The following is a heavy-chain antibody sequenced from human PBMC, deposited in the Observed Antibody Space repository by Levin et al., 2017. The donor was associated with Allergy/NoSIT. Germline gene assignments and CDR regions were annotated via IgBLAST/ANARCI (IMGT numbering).Heavy chain of an antibody. CDR2: ISYDGSNK. CDR1: GFTFSSYA. CDR3: ARETGPYSSGWALGY. D-gene: IGHD6-19*01. V-gene: IGHV3-30-3*01. J-gene: IGHJ4*02. Sequence: GESLKISCAASGFTFSSYAMHWVRQAPGKGLEWVAVISYDGSNKYYADSVKGRFTISRDNSKNTLYLQMNSLRAEDTAVYYCARETGPYSSGWALGYWGQGTLVTVSS.